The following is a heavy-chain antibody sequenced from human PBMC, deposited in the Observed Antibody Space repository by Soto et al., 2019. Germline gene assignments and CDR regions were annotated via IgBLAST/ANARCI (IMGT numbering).Heavy chain of an antibody. CDR2: IYYSGGT. Sequence: SETLSITCRVSGDSITSGDYYWTWIRQPPGKDLEWIGYIYYSGGTYLSPSLKSLLSMSLYTSKKQFSLNLSSVTAADTAVYYCARALPFYSSGFGHWGQRALVTVSS. J-gene: IGHJ4*02. V-gene: IGHV4-30-4*01. CDR1: GDSITSGDYY. D-gene: IGHD3-22*01. CDR3: ARALPFYSSGFGH.